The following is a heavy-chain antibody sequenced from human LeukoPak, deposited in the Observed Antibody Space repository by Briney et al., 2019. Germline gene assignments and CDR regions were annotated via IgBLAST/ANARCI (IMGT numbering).Heavy chain of an antibody. CDR2: IYHSGST. D-gene: IGHD3-22*01. CDR1: GGSISSSNW. V-gene: IGHV4-4*02. J-gene: IGHJ5*02. CDR3: AREVRYYYDSSGYYYSYNWFDP. Sequence: PSETLSLTCAVSGGSISSSNWWSWVRQPPGKGLEWIGEIYHSGSTNYNPSLKSRVTTSVDKSKNQFSLKLSSVTAADTAVYYCAREVRYYYDSSGYYYSYNWFDPWGQGTLVTVSS.